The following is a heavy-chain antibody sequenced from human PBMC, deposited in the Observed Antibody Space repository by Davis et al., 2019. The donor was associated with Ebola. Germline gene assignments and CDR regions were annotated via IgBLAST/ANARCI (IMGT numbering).Heavy chain of an antibody. CDR1: GFTFSTYS. D-gene: IGHD3-10*01. V-gene: IGHV3-21*01. J-gene: IGHJ3*02. CDR3: ASSLLWFGELLYQDAFDI. CDR2: ISSDSDYI. Sequence: GESLKISCAASGFTFSTYSMSWVRQAPGKGLEWVSSISSDSDYIYYADSVKGRFTISRDNAKNSLYLQMNSLRAEDTAVYYCASSLLWFGELLYQDAFDIWGQGTMVTVSS.